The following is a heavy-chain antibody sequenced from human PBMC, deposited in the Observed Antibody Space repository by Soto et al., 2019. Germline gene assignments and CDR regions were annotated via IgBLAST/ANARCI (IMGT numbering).Heavy chain of an antibody. CDR3: ARDSGPGYCSGGSCFGRPYDP. CDR1: GYTFTSYG. Sequence: ASVKVSCKASGYTFTSYGISWVRQAPEQGLEWMGWISAYNGNTNYAQKLQGRVTMTTDTSASTAYMELSSLRSEDTAVYYCARDSGPGYCSGGSCFGRPYDPWGQGTLVTVSS. CDR2: ISAYNGNT. D-gene: IGHD2-15*01. J-gene: IGHJ5*02. V-gene: IGHV1-18*01.